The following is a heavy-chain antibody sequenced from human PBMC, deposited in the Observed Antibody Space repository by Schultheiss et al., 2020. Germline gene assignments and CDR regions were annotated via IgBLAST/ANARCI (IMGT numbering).Heavy chain of an antibody. CDR3: ARDGYNNAFDY. J-gene: IGHJ4*02. D-gene: IGHD5-24*01. Sequence: GSLRLSCAVYGGSFSGYYWSWIRQPPGKGLEWIGEINHSGSTNYNPSLKSRVTISVDTSKNQFSLKLSSVTAADTAVYYCARDGYNNAFDYWGQGTLVTVSS. V-gene: IGHV4-34*01. CDR1: GGSFSGYY. CDR2: INHSGST.